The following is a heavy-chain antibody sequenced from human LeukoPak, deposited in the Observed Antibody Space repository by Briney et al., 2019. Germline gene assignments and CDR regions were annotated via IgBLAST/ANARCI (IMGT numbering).Heavy chain of an antibody. CDR1: GFTFSSYA. CDR3: ARAIGGTRNAFDI. V-gene: IGHV3-30-3*01. CDR2: ISYDGSNK. J-gene: IGHJ3*02. D-gene: IGHD2/OR15-2a*01. Sequence: GGSLRLSCAASGFTFSSYAMYWVRQAPGKGLEWVAVISYDGSNKFYADSVKGRFTISRDNSKNTLYLQMNSLRANDTAVYYCARAIGGTRNAFDIWGQGTMVTVSS.